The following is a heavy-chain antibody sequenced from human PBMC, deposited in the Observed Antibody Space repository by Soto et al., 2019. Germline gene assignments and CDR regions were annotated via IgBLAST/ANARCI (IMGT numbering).Heavy chain of an antibody. V-gene: IGHV1-18*01. J-gene: IGHJ4*02. CDR2: ISAYNGNT. Sequence: GASVKVSCKASGYTFTSYGISWVRQAPGQGLEWMGWISAYNGNTNYAQKLQGRVTMTTDTSTSTAYMELRSLRSDDTAVYYCAIPPPNIAAAGTPREDFDYWGQGTRVTVSS. CDR3: AIPPPNIAAAGTPREDFDY. CDR1: GYTFTSYG. D-gene: IGHD6-13*01.